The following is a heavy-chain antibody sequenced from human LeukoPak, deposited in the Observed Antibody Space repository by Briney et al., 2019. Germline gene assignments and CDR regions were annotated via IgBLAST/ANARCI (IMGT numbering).Heavy chain of an antibody. Sequence: PGGSLRLSCTASEFTFSSYSVNWVRQAPGKGLEWVSYISGSSSTIYYADSVKGRFTISRDNAKNSLYLQMNSLRAEDTAVYYCARDLIGGNLMTTVTTWDYWGQGTLVTVSS. CDR2: ISGSSSTI. V-gene: IGHV3-48*04. D-gene: IGHD4-17*01. J-gene: IGHJ4*02. CDR1: EFTFSSYS. CDR3: ARDLIGGNLMTTVTTWDY.